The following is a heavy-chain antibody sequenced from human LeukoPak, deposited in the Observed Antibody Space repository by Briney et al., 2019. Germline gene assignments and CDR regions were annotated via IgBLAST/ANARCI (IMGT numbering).Heavy chain of an antibody. V-gene: IGHV3-21*04. CDR1: GFTFNNYN. CDR3: TGNYYGSGSYPDFDY. J-gene: IGHJ4*02. D-gene: IGHD3-10*01. Sequence: PGGSLRLPCATSGFTFNNYNMNWVRQAPGRALEWVSSITSSGTYIFYADSVKGRFTISRDNAKNSLYLQMNSLKTEDTAVYYCTGNYYGSGSYPDFDYWGQGTLVTVSS. CDR2: ITSSGTYI.